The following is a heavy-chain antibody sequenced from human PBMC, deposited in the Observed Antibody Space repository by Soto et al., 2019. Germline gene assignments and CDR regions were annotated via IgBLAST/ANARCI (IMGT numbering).Heavy chain of an antibody. Sequence: LXLICEVSVGSISRSNRWSWVRQPPGKVLEWIGEIYRSGSTNYNPSLKSRVTISVDKSKNQFSLKLSSVTAADTAVYYCARVEYSSSSITMVRGVNFDYWGQGTLVTVSS. CDR2: IYRSGST. CDR1: VGSISRSNR. D-gene: IGHD3-10*01. J-gene: IGHJ4*02. CDR3: ARVEYSSSSITMVRGVNFDY. V-gene: IGHV4-4*02.